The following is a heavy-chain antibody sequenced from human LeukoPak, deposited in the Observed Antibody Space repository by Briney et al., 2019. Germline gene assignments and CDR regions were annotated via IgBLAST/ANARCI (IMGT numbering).Heavy chain of an antibody. CDR3: ARARVGYSLYYFDY. J-gene: IGHJ4*02. V-gene: IGHV4-59*01. CDR2: IYYSGST. CDR1: GGSISSYY. D-gene: IGHD5-18*01. Sequence: PSETLSLTCTVSGGSISSYYWSWIRQPPGKGLEWIGYIYYSGSTNYNPSLKSRVTISVDTFKNQFSLKLSSVTAADTAVYYCARARVGYSLYYFDYWGQGTLVTVSS.